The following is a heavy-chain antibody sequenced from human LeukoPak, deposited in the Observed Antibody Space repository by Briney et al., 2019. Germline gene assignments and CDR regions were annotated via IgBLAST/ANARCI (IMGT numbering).Heavy chain of an antibody. Sequence: PSETLSLTCAVYGGSFSGYYWSWIRQPPGKGLEWIGEINHSGSTNYNPSLKSRVTISVDTSKNQFSLKLSSVTAADTAVYYCARAGGPDYYYGMDVWGQGTTVTVSS. J-gene: IGHJ6*02. CDR3: ARAGGPDYYYGMDV. V-gene: IGHV4-34*01. CDR1: GGSFSGYY. CDR2: INHSGST.